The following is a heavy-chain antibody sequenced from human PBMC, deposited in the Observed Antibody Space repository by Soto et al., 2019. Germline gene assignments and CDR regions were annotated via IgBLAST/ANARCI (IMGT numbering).Heavy chain of an antibody. D-gene: IGHD1-26*01. Sequence: EVQLVESGGGLVKPGGSLRLSCAASGFTFSSYSMNWVRQAPGKGLEWVSSISSSSSYIYYADSVMGRFTISRDNAKNSLYLQMISLRAEDTAVYYCARDGVVGAKSKFDYWGQGTLVTVSS. J-gene: IGHJ4*02. CDR3: ARDGVVGAKSKFDY. V-gene: IGHV3-21*01. CDR1: GFTFSSYS. CDR2: ISSSSSYI.